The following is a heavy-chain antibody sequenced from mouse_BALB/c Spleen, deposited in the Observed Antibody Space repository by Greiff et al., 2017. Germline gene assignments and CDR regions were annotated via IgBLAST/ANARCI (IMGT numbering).Heavy chain of an antibody. CDR3: AREAGTGAMDY. D-gene: IGHD4-1*01. V-gene: IGHV5-4*02. Sequence: EVKVVESGGGLVKPGGSLKLSWAASGFTFSDYYMYWVRQTPEKRLEWVATISDGGSYTYYPDSVKGRFTISRDNAKNNLYLQMSSLKSEDTAMYYCAREAGTGAMDYWGQGTSVTVSS. CDR2: ISDGGSYT. J-gene: IGHJ4*01. CDR1: GFTFSDYY.